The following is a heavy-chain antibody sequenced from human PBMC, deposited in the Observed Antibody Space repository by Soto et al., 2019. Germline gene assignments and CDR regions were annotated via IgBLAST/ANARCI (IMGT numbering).Heavy chain of an antibody. CDR1: GYTFTSYY. Sequence: ASMKVSCKASGYTFTSYYMHWVPQAPGQGLEWMRIIKPSGGSTSYAQKFQGRVTMTRDTSTSTVYMELNSLRAEDTAVYYCARDDLPHGGLSYPYYYYYGMDVWG. D-gene: IGHD3-16*02. V-gene: IGHV1-46*01. CDR3: ARDDLPHGGLSYPYYYYYGMDV. CDR2: IKPSGGST. J-gene: IGHJ6*02.